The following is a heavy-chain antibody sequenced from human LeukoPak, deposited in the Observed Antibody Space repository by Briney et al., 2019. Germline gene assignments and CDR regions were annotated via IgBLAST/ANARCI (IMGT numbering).Heavy chain of an antibody. CDR1: GGSISSYY. CDR3: ARVRVGATDI. CDR2: IYYSGST. V-gene: IGHV4-59*01. Sequence: KSSETLSLTCTVSGGSISSYYWSWIRQPPGKGLEWIGYIYYSGSTNYNPSLKSRVTISVDTSKNQFSLKLSSVTAADTAVYYCARVRVGATDIWGQGTMVTVSS. D-gene: IGHD1-26*01. J-gene: IGHJ3*02.